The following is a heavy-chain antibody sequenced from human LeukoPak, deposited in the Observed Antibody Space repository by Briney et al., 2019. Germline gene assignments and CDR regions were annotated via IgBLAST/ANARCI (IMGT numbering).Heavy chain of an antibody. Sequence: TGGSLRLSCAASGFAFSSHWMNWVRQAPGKGLEWVGNVDREGSDKNYVDSVKGRFTISRDNAKNSLYLQMNSLRAEDTAVYYCAKVPGSYSYDAFDIWGQGTMVTVSS. CDR3: AKVPGSYSYDAFDI. V-gene: IGHV3-7*03. CDR1: GFAFSSHW. CDR2: VDREGSDK. D-gene: IGHD1-26*01. J-gene: IGHJ3*02.